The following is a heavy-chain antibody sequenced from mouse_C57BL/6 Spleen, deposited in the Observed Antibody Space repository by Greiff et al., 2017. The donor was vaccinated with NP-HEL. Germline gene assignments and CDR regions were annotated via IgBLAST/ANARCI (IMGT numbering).Heavy chain of an antibody. CDR3: ARKKGNYVYYFDY. Sequence: VQLKQSGPELVKPGASVKIPCKASGYTFTDYNMDWVKQSHGKSLEWIGDINPNNGGTIYNQKFKGKATLTVDKSSSTAYMELRSLTSEDTAVYYCARKKGNYVYYFDYWGQGTTLTVSS. J-gene: IGHJ2*01. V-gene: IGHV1-18*01. CDR2: INPNNGGT. D-gene: IGHD2-1*01. CDR1: GYTFTDYN.